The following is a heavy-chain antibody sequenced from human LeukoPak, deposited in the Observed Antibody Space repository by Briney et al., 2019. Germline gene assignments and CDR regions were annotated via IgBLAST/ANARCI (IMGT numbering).Heavy chain of an antibody. CDR3: AKDGGIYPAWYFEY. CDR2: IRYDGSNK. Sequence: GGSLRLSCAASGFTFSSYGMHWVRQAPGKGLEWVAFIRYDGSNKYYADSVKGRFTISRDNSKNTLYLQMNSLRAEDTAVYYCAKDGGIYPAWYFEYWGQGTLVTVSS. CDR1: GFTFSSYG. D-gene: IGHD1-26*01. V-gene: IGHV3-30*02. J-gene: IGHJ4*02.